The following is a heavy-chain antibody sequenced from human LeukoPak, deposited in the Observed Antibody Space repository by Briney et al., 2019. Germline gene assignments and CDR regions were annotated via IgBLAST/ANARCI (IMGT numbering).Heavy chain of an antibody. V-gene: IGHV3-48*01. CDR2: ISSSSSTI. J-gene: IGHJ3*02. D-gene: IGHD1-1*01. Sequence: GGSLRLSCAASGFTFSSYVMHWVRQAPGKGLEWVSYISSSSSTIYYADSVKGRFTISRDNAKNSLYLQMNSLRAEDTAVYYCARRFGTHAFDIWGQGTMVTVSS. CDR1: GFTFSSYV. CDR3: ARRFGTHAFDI.